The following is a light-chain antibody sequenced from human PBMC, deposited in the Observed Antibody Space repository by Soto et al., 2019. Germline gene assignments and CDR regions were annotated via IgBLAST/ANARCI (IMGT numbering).Light chain of an antibody. CDR1: QDSNRY. CDR3: QQYDTFPIT. J-gene: IGKJ5*01. V-gene: IGKV1-33*01. CDR2: DAS. Sequence: DIQMTQSPXXXXXSLXXXFTITXQASQDSNRYLNWYQQKPGKAPKLLIYDASNLETGVPSRFSGSGSGTNFTFTISGLQPEDIATYYCQQYDTFPITFGQGTRLEIK.